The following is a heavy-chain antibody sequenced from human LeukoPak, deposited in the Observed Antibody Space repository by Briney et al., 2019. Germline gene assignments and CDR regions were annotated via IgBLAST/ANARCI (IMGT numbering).Heavy chain of an antibody. D-gene: IGHD3-16*01. CDR3: ARAGGNYYYYYGMDV. CDR1: GFTFSSYS. Sequence: GGSLRLSCAASGFTFSSYSMNWVRQAPGKGLEWVSSISSSSSYIYYADSEKGRFTISRDNAKNSLYLQMNSLRAEDTAVYYCARAGGNYYYYYGMDVWGQGTTVTVSS. CDR2: ISSSSSYI. V-gene: IGHV3-21*01. J-gene: IGHJ6*02.